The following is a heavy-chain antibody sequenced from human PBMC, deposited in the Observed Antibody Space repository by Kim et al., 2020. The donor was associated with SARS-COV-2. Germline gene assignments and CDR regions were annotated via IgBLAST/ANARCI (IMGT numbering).Heavy chain of an antibody. J-gene: IGHJ6*02. D-gene: IGHD3-22*01. CDR1: GGTFSSYA. CDR2: IIPIFGTA. Sequence: SVKVSCKASGGTFSSYAISWVRQAPGQGLEWMGGIIPIFGTANYAQKFQGRVTITADESTSTAYMELSSLRSEDTAVYYCASGSSGYPPYYYYGMDVWGQGTTVTVSS. CDR3: ASGSSGYPPYYYYGMDV. V-gene: IGHV1-69*13.